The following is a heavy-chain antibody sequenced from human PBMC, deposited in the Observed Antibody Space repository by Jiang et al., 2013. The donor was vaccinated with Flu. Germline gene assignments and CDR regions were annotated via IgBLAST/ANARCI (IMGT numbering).Heavy chain of an antibody. CDR1: GGSISSSSYY. V-gene: IGHV4-39*01. CDR3: ARQDLVVAAANFDY. Sequence: GSGLVKPSETLSLTCTVSGGSISSSSYYWGWIRQPPGKGLEWIGSIYYSGSTYYNPSLKSRVTISVDTSKNQFSLKLSSVTAADTAVYYCARQDLVVAAANFDYWGQGTLVTVSS. J-gene: IGHJ4*02. D-gene: IGHD2-15*01. CDR2: IYYSGST.